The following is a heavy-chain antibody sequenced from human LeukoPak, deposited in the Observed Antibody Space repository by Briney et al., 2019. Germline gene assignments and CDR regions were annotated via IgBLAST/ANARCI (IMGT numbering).Heavy chain of an antibody. CDR2: IKSKTDGGTT. V-gene: IGHV3-15*01. CDR3: TTDLWFGEFDAFDI. CDR1: GFTLSNAW. J-gene: IGHJ3*02. Sequence: PGGSLRLSCAASGFTLSNAWMSWVRQAPGKGLEWVGRIKSKTDGGTTDYAAPVKGRFTISRDDSKNTLYLQMNSLKTEDTAVYYCTTDLWFGEFDAFDIWGQRTMVTVSS. D-gene: IGHD3-10*01.